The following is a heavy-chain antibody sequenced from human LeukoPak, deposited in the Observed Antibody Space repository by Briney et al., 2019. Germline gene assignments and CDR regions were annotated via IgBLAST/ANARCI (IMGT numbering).Heavy chain of an antibody. CDR2: INTDGSST. V-gene: IGHV3-74*01. D-gene: IGHD6-6*01. CDR1: GFTFSSYW. J-gene: IGHJ4*02. CDR3: ARADSSSTTGLDY. Sequence: PGGSLRLSCAASGFTFSSYWMHWVRQAPGKGLVWVSRINTDGSSTSYADSVKGRFTISRDNAKNTLYLQMNSPRAEDTAVYYCARADSSSTTGLDYWGQGTLVTVSS.